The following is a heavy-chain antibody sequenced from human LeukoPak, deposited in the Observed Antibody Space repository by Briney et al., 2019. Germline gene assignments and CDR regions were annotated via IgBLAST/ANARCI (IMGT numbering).Heavy chain of an antibody. J-gene: IGHJ4*02. V-gene: IGHV3-23*01. CDR1: GFTFGSHA. D-gene: IGHD5-18*01. CDR2: IFGSGGSP. Sequence: QPGGSLRLSCEASGFTFGSHAMYWVRQAPGKELEWVAGIFGSGGSPHYADPVKGRFTISRDNSRNTVYLQINSLRAEDTAVYYCGKTTVGYSSGQKPAWPVDYWGQGTLVTVSS. CDR3: GKTTVGYSSGQKPAWPVDY.